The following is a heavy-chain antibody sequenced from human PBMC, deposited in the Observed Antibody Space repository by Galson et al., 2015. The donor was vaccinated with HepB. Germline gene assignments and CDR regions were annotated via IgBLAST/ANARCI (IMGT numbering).Heavy chain of an antibody. CDR3: ARSPLRFLDWLPYYDYYYMDV. V-gene: IGHV7-4-1*02. CDR2: MNTNTGKP. CDR1: GYTFTDYV. J-gene: IGHJ6*03. Sequence: SVKVSCKASGYTFTDYVVNWVRQAPGQGLEWMGWMNTNTGKPTYAPGFAGRFVFSLDTSVTTAYLQISSLETDDTAVYYCARSPLRFLDWLPYYDYYYMDVWSKGATVTVSS. D-gene: IGHD3-3*01.